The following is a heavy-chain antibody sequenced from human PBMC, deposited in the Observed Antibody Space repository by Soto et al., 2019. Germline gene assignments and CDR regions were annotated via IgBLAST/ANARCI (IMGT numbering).Heavy chain of an antibody. CDR3: TTAYYDFWSGETLVDY. V-gene: IGHV3-15*01. D-gene: IGHD3-3*01. CDR1: GFTFSNAW. Sequence: GGSLRLSCAASGFTFSNAWMSWVRQAPGKGLEWVGRIKSKTDGGTTDYAAPVKGRFTISRDDSKNTLYLQMNSLKTEDTAVYYCTTAYYDFWSGETLVDYWGQGTLVTVSS. CDR2: IKSKTDGGTT. J-gene: IGHJ4*02.